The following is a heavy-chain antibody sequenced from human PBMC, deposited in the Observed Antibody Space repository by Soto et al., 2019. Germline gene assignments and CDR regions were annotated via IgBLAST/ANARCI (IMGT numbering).Heavy chain of an antibody. CDR3: AGQLAPDYYYYMDV. V-gene: IGHV3-66*04. Sequence: GGSLRLSCAASGFTVSSNYMSWVRQAPGKGLEWVSVIYSGGSTYYADSVKGGFTISRDNSKNTLYLQMNSLRAEDTAVYYCAGQLAPDYYYYMDVWGKGTTVTVSS. D-gene: IGHD6-13*01. J-gene: IGHJ6*03. CDR1: GFTVSSNY. CDR2: IYSGGST.